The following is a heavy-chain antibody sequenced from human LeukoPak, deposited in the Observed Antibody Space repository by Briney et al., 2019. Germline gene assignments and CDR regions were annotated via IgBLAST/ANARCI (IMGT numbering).Heavy chain of an antibody. D-gene: IGHD6-13*01. V-gene: IGHV4-39*07. J-gene: IGHJ4*02. CDR2: IYHSGTT. CDR3: ARSWGSSWFPFDY. CDR1: GGSISSSTNY. Sequence: SETLSLTCTVSGGSISSSTNYWGWIRQPPGKGLEWIGSIYHSGTTYYNPPLKSRVTISVDTSKNQFSLMLSSVTAADTAVYYCARSWGSSWFPFDYWGQGTLVTVSS.